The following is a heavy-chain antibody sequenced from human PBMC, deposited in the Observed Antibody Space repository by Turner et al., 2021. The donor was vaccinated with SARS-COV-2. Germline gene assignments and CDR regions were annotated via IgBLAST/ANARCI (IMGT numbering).Heavy chain of an antibody. CDR2: IKQDGSEK. V-gene: IGHV3-7*01. CDR1: GFTFSSYW. CDR3: ARDMGATTGPFDY. J-gene: IGHJ4*02. Sequence: EVQLVESGGGLVQPGGSLRLSCAASGFTFSSYWMSWVRQAPGKGLEWVAKIKQDGSEKYYVDSVKGRFTISRDNAKNVLYLQMNSLRAEDTAVYYCARDMGATTGPFDYWGQGTLVTVSS. D-gene: IGHD1-26*01.